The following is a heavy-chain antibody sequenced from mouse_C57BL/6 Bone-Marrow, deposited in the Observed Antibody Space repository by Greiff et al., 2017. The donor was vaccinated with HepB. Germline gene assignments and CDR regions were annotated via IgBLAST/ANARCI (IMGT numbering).Heavy chain of an antibody. CDR1: GYTFTNYW. V-gene: IGHV1-63*01. D-gene: IGHD2-5*01. Sequence: VQLQQSGAELVRPGTSVKMSCKASGYTFTNYWIGWAKQRPGHGLEWIGDIYPGGGYTNYNEKFKGKATLTADKSSSTAYMQFSSLTSEDSAIYYCARLGYSNYDAMDYWGQGTSVTVSS. J-gene: IGHJ4*01. CDR2: IYPGGGYT. CDR3: ARLGYSNYDAMDY.